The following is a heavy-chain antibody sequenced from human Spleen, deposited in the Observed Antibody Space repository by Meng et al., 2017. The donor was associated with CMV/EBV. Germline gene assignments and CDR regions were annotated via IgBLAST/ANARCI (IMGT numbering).Heavy chain of an antibody. CDR3: GNFDY. CDR1: GFSLSTSGVG. V-gene: IGHV2-5*01. CDR2: IYWNDDQ. J-gene: IGHJ4*02. Sequence: SGPTLVKPTQTLTLTCTFSGFSLSTSGVGVGWIRQPPGKALEWLALIYWNDDQRYSPSLRNRLTITQDASKNQVVLTMTKMDPVDTATYYCGNFDYWGQGMLVTVSS.